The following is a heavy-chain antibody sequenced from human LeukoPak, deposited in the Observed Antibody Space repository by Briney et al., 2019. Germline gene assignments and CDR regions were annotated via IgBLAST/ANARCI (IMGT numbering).Heavy chain of an antibody. V-gene: IGHV4-59*08. CDR3: AGMVIRAYCSGGSCYEHAFDI. D-gene: IGHD2-15*01. CDR1: DGSISTYY. J-gene: IGHJ3*02. CDR2: IYYSGST. Sequence: PSETLSLTCTVSDGSISTYYWSWIRQPPGKGLEWIGYIYYSGSTNYNPSLKSRVTMSVDTSENQFSLELNSVTAADTAMYYCAGMVIRAYCSGGSCYEHAFDIWGQGTMVTVSS.